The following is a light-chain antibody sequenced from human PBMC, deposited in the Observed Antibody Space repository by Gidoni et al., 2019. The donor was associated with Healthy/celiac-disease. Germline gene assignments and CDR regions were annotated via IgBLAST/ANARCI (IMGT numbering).Light chain of an antibody. CDR1: QSIGSS. J-gene: IGKJ1*01. CDR2: YAS. CDR3: HQSSSLPQT. V-gene: IGKV6-21*01. Sequence: EIVLTQSPDYQSVTPKEKVTITCRASQSIGSSLHWYQQKPDQSPKLLIKYASKSFSGVPSRFRCSGSGTDFTLTINRLEAEDAATYYCHQSSSLPQTFGQGTKVEIK.